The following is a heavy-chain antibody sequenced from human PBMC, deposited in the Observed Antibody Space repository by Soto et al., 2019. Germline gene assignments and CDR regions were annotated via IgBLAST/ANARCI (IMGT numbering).Heavy chain of an antibody. J-gene: IGHJ4*02. Sequence: ASVKVSCKASGYTFTSYGISWVRQAPGQGLEWMGWISAYNGNTNYAQKLQGRVTMTTDTSTSTAYMELRSLRSDDTAVYYCASGEYDILTGYYTLGYWGQGTLVTVSS. CDR1: GYTFTSYG. V-gene: IGHV1-18*01. CDR3: ASGEYDILTGYYTLGY. D-gene: IGHD3-9*01. CDR2: ISAYNGNT.